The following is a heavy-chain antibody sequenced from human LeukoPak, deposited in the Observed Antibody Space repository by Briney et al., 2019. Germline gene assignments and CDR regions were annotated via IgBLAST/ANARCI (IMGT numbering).Heavy chain of an antibody. Sequence: GGSLRLSCSASGFPFSSYAMHWVRQAPGKGLEYVSAISDSGGSTYYADSVRGRFTISRGNSKNTLYLQMSSLRAEDTAVYFCVRGYSFGPYGMDVWGQGTTVTVSS. CDR3: VRGYSFGPYGMDV. CDR1: GFPFSSYA. D-gene: IGHD2-15*01. V-gene: IGHV3-64D*09. J-gene: IGHJ6*02. CDR2: ISDSGGST.